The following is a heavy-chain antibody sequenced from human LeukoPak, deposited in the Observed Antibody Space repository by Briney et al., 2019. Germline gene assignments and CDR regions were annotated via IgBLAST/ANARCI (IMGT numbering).Heavy chain of an antibody. CDR3: ARDWLVVVPAATPLYYYYGMDV. Sequence: ASVKVSCKASGGTFSSYAISWVRQAPGQGLEWMGWINPNSGGTNYAQKFQGRVTMTRDTSISTAYMELSRLRSDDTAVYYCARDWLVVVPAATPLYYYYGMDVWGQGTTVTVSS. V-gene: IGHV1-2*02. J-gene: IGHJ6*02. CDR2: INPNSGGT. CDR1: GGTFSSYA. D-gene: IGHD2-2*02.